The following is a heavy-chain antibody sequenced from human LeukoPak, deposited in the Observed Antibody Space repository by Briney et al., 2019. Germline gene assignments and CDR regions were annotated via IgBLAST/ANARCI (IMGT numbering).Heavy chain of an antibody. J-gene: IGHJ4*02. Sequence: GGSLRLSCAVSGFTFSSYWMHWVRQAPGKGLVWVSRVNSDGSSTSYADSVKGRFTISRDNAKNTLYLQMNSLRAEDTAVYYCASWEVPAVMPQDYWGQGTLVTVSS. CDR3: ASWEVPAVMPQDY. CDR2: VNSDGSST. CDR1: GFTFSSYW. V-gene: IGHV3-74*01. D-gene: IGHD2-2*01.